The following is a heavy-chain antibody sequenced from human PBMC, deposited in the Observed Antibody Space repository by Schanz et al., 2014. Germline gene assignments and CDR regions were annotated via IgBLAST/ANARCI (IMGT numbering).Heavy chain of an antibody. V-gene: IGHV3-30*14. Sequence: VQLVASGGGLVQPGGSLRLSCAASGFAVDNYYMSCVRQAPGKGLEWVAVISYDGSFKNYADSVRGRITISRDSSKNTLFLQMNSLRTEDTAVYYCARLDPYCRSGTCSRAFDFWGQGTLVTVSS. CDR1: GFAVDNYY. CDR2: ISYDGSFK. D-gene: IGHD2-15*01. CDR3: ARLDPYCRSGTCSRAFDF. J-gene: IGHJ4*02.